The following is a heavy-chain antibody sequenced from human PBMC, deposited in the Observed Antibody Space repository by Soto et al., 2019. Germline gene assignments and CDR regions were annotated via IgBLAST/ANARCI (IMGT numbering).Heavy chain of an antibody. Sequence: EVQLLESGGGLVQPGGSLRLSCAASGFTFSAYAMTWVRQAPDKGLEWVSTIRGTGDITYYADSVKGRFSISRDNSKNTLYLQMSSLRAEDTAIYYCAKDLISMIVEEMPWGQGTLVTVSS. D-gene: IGHD3-22*01. CDR3: AKDLISMIVEEMP. CDR2: IRGTGDIT. CDR1: GFTFSAYA. V-gene: IGHV3-23*01. J-gene: IGHJ5*02.